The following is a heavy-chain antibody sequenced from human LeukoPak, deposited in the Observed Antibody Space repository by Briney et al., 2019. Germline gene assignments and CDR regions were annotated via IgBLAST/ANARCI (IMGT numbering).Heavy chain of an antibody. V-gene: IGHV1-18*01. CDR3: ARAPDYGDYSEYFQH. Sequence: ASVKVSCKASGYTFTSYGISWVRQAPGQRLEWMGWISAYNGNTNYAQKLQGRVTMTTDTSTSTAYMELRSLRSDDTAVYYCARAPDYGDYSEYFQHWGQGTLVTVSS. D-gene: IGHD4-17*01. CDR1: GYTFTSYG. CDR2: ISAYNGNT. J-gene: IGHJ1*01.